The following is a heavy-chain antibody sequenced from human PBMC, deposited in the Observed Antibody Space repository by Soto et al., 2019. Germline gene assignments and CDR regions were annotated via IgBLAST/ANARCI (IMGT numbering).Heavy chain of an antibody. Sequence: QVQLQESGPGLVKPSQTLSLTCTVSGGSISNGTYSWRWIRQHPGKGLEWIGHIFSSGSTSYNPSLESRLTISVDTSKNQFSLRLNYVTAADTAVYYCARYILCGGRRSWFDPWGQGTLVTVSS. V-gene: IGHV4-31*03. CDR3: ARYILCGGRRSWFDP. D-gene: IGHD2-21*01. CDR1: GGSISNGTYS. CDR2: IFSSGST. J-gene: IGHJ5*02.